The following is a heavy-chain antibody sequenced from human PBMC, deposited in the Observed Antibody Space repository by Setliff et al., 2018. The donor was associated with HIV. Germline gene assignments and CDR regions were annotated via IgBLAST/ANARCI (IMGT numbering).Heavy chain of an antibody. CDR3: VRAPPGIQLLASTNGPYYFDY. D-gene: IGHD1-1*01. J-gene: IGHJ4*01. Sequence: SETLSLTCTVSGASISGYYWTWIRQSPGKGLEWIGNIFHSGTTYYNPSLRSRITISVDTSKNQFFLNMTSVTAADTAVYYCVRAPPGIQLLASTNGPYYFDYWGHGTLVTVSS. CDR1: GASISGYY. V-gene: IGHV4-59*04. CDR2: IFHSGTT.